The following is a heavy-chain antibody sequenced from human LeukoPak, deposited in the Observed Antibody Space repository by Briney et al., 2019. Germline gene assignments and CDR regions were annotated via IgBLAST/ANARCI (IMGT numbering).Heavy chain of an antibody. D-gene: IGHD5-24*01. Sequence: PPETLSLTCTVSGGSVGSTTYYWDWIRQTPGKGLEWIGSIYSNGYAYYNASLKSRVTISVDTSKTQVSLTLSSVTAPDTAVYYCAIRDGFNADFDYWGQGTLVTASS. CDR1: GGSVGSTTYY. J-gene: IGHJ4*02. CDR2: IYSNGYA. CDR3: AIRDGFNADFDY. V-gene: IGHV4-39*01.